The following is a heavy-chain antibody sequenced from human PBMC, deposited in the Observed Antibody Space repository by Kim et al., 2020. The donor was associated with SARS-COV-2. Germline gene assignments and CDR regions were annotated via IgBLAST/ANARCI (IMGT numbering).Heavy chain of an antibody. CDR3: ARVLMRRGVPMYYFDY. D-gene: IGHD3-16*01. CDR1: GYTFTGYY. J-gene: IGHJ4*02. V-gene: IGHV1-2*06. Sequence: ASVKVSCKASGYTFTGYYMHWVRQAPGQGLEWMGRINPNSGGTNYAQKFQGRVTMTRDTSISTAYMELSRLRSDDTAVYYCARVLMRRGVPMYYFDYWGQGTLVTVSS. CDR2: INPNSGGT.